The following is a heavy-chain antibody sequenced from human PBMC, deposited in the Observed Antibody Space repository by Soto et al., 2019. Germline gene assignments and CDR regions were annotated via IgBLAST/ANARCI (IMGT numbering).Heavy chain of an antibody. CDR1: GGTFSSYA. CDR3: ARGRIAARLGYYYYGMDV. J-gene: IGHJ6*02. V-gene: IGHV1-69*13. Sequence: SVKVSCKASGGTFSSYAISWVRQAPGQGLEWMGGIIPIFGTANYAQKFQGRVTITADESTSTAYMELSSLRSEDTAVYYCARGRIAARLGYYYYGMDVWGQGTTVTAP. CDR2: IIPIFGTA. D-gene: IGHD6-6*01.